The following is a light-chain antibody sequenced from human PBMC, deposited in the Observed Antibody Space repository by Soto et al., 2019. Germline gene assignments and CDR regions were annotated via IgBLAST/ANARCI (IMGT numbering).Light chain of an antibody. Sequence: DIQMTQSPSTLSGSVGDRVTITCRASQSISSYLTWYQQKPGKAPRLLIYAASSLQSGVPSRFSGSGSGTDFTLTISSLQPEDFATYYCQQSYSTPHTFGQGTRLEIK. J-gene: IGKJ5*01. V-gene: IGKV1-39*01. CDR3: QQSYSTPHT. CDR2: AAS. CDR1: QSISSY.